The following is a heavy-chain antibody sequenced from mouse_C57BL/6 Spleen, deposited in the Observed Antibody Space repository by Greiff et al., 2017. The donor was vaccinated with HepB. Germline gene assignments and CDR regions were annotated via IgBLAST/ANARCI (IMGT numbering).Heavy chain of an antibody. J-gene: IGHJ3*01. CDR2: ISSGSSTI. V-gene: IGHV5-17*01. CDR3: ARTSSNYPAWFAY. Sequence: DVKLVESGGGLVKPGGSLKLSCAASGFTFSDYGMHWVRQAPEKGLEWVAYISSGSSTIYYADTVKGRFTISRDNAKNTLFLQMTSLRSEDTAMYYCARTSSNYPAWFAYWGQGTLVTVSA. D-gene: IGHD2-5*01. CDR1: GFTFSDYG.